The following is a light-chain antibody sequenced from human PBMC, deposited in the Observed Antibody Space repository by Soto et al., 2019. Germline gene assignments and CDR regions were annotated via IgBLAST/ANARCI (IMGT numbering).Light chain of an antibody. CDR1: SNDSGTYDY. Sequence: QTVLTQPLSVSVSPGQSITISSTGNSNDSGTYDYVCWYRQHPGKAPRLLIHGVHNRSPGMFGRFSAPKSGLAASLTISGLQAEDEGDYYCTAFSANRVYLFGPGTKVTVL. J-gene: IGLJ1*01. CDR3: TAFSANRVYL. V-gene: IGLV2-14*01. CDR2: GVH.